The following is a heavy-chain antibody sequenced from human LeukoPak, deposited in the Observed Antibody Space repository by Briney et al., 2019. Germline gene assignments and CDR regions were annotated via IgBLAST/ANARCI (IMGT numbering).Heavy chain of an antibody. CDR2: IQYDGSNK. Sequence: GGSLRLSCAASGFTFSSYGMHWVRQAPGKGLEWVAFIQYDGSNKYYADSVKGRFTITRDNSKNTLYVQMNSLRAEDTAVYYCARASSSSTPRPFDYWGQGTLVTVSS. J-gene: IGHJ4*02. D-gene: IGHD6-6*01. CDR3: ARASSSSTPRPFDY. V-gene: IGHV3-30*02. CDR1: GFTFSSYG.